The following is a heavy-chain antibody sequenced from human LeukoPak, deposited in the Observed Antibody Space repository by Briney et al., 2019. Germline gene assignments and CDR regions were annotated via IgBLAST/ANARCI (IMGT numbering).Heavy chain of an antibody. CDR1: GGSISSYY. J-gene: IGHJ1*01. V-gene: IGHV4-59*01. CDR3: AREGPKLRYSSSWYHEYFQH. Sequence: SETLSLTCTVSGGSISSYYWSWIRQPPGKGLEWIGYIYYSGSTNYNPSLKSRVTISVDTSKNQFSLKLSSVTAADTAVYYCAREGPKLRYSSSWYHEYFQHWGQGTLVTVSS. D-gene: IGHD6-13*01. CDR2: IYYSGST.